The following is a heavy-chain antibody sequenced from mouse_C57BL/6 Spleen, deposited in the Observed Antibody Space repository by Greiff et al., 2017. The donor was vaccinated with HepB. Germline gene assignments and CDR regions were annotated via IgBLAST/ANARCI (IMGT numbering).Heavy chain of an antibody. V-gene: IGHV5-4*01. D-gene: IGHD1-1*01. CDR2: ISDGGSYT. CDR1: GFTFSSYA. Sequence: EVHLVESGGGLVKPGGSLKLSCAASGFTFSSYAMSWVRQTPEKRLEWVATISDGGSYTYYPDNVKGRCTISRDNATNNLYLQMSHLKSEDTAMYYCARGEIYGEMDYWGQGTSVTVSS. J-gene: IGHJ4*01. CDR3: ARGEIYGEMDY.